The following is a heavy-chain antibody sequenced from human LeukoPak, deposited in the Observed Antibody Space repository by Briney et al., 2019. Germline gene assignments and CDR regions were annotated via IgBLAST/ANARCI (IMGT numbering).Heavy chain of an antibody. J-gene: IGHJ3*02. CDR2: MNPNSGNT. CDR3: ARVPAAATITKDAFDI. V-gene: IGHV1-8*03. D-gene: IGHD2-2*01. Sequence: ASVKVSCKASGYSFTSYDINWVRQATGQGLEWMGWMNPNSGNTGYAQKFQGRVTITRNTSISTAYMELSSLRSEDTAVYYCARVPAAATITKDAFDIWGQGTMVTVSS. CDR1: GYSFTSYD.